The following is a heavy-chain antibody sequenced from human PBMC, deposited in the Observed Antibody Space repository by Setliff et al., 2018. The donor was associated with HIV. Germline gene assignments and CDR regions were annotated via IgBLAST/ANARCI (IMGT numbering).Heavy chain of an antibody. CDR3: ANLWELGA. CDR1: GFTFSSYW. CDR2: INSDGSEI. J-gene: IGHJ5*02. V-gene: IGHV3-74*01. Sequence: PGGSLRLSCAASGFTFSSYWMHWVRQAPGKGLVWVSRINSDGSEIYYMDSVKGRFTISRDNARTSLFLEMRSLRDEDTAVYLCANLWELGAWGQGTLVTVSS. D-gene: IGHD3-16*01.